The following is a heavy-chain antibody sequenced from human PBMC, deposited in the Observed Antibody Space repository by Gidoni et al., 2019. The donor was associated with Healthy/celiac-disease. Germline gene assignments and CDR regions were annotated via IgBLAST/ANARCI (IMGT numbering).Heavy chain of an antibody. Sequence: QVQLQESGPGRVKPSQTLSLTCPVPGGSISSGGYYWSWIRQHPGKGLEWIGYIYYSGSIYYNPSLKSRVTISVDTSKNQFSLKLSSVTAADTAVYYCARVGGRFGYGDYGGSVHDYWGQGTLVTVSS. V-gene: IGHV4-31*03. J-gene: IGHJ4*02. CDR1: GGSISSGGYY. CDR3: ARVGGRFGYGDYGGSVHDY. D-gene: IGHD4-17*01. CDR2: IYYSGSI.